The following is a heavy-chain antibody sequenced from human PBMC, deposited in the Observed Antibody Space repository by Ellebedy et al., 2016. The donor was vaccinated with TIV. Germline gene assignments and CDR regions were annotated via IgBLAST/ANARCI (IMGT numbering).Heavy chain of an antibody. CDR2: INPNSGGA. J-gene: IGHJ4*02. V-gene: IGHV1-2*02. Sequence: AASVKVSCKASGYTFTGYYMHWVRQAPGQGLEWMGWINPNSGGAIYAQRFQGRVTMARDTSISTAYMELSRLTSDDTAVYYCARGSLQRGYNYGYIPGYWGQGTLVTVSS. CDR1: GYTFTGYY. CDR3: ARGSLQRGYNYGYIPGY. D-gene: IGHD5-18*01.